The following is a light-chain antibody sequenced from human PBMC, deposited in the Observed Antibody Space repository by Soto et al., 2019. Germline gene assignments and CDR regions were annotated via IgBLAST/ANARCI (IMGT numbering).Light chain of an antibody. CDR1: QRVTNNN. V-gene: IGKV3-20*01. J-gene: IGKJ2*01. Sequence: EIVLTQSPGTLSLSPGEGVTLSCRASQRVTNNNLAWFQQKPGQVPRLLIHAASTRAVGIPVRFSGGGSGTDFTLAISRLEPEDFAVYYCHQYGNSAYTFGQGTKVDIK. CDR2: AAS. CDR3: HQYGNSAYT.